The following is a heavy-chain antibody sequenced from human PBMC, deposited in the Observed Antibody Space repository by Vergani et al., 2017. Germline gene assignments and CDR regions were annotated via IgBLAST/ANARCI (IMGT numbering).Heavy chain of an antibody. CDR1: GGSMSGYY. D-gene: IGHD3-10*01. V-gene: IGHV4-59*01. CDR2: MYHSGST. J-gene: IGHJ5*02. CDR3: GRVADVYGLGSRLLDL. Sequence: QVRLQESGPGLVKPSETLSLTCSVSGGSMSGYYWSWIRQPPGKELECIGYMYHSGSTNYNPSLETRVTISGDTSKNQFSLKLNSVTAADTAVYYCGRVADVYGLGSRLLDLWGQGILVTVSS.